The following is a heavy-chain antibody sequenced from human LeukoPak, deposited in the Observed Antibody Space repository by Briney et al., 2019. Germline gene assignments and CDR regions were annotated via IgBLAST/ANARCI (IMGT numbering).Heavy chain of an antibody. Sequence: QPGGSLKLLRSGSGFKFCSYAMRWVRPAPGKGLEWVSAISGWGGSTYYADSAKGRFTISRDNSKNTLYLQMNSLRAEDTAVYYCAKDRGRIAVAGTTSYYGMDVWGQGTTVTVSS. J-gene: IGHJ6*02. D-gene: IGHD6-19*01. V-gene: IGHV3-23*01. CDR3: AKDRGRIAVAGTTSYYGMDV. CDR2: ISGWGGST. CDR1: GFKFCSYA.